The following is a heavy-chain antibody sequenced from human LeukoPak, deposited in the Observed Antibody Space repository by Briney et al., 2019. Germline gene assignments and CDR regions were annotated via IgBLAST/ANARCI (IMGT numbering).Heavy chain of an antibody. CDR3: ARNPREDKLQVYYFDY. J-gene: IGHJ4*02. CDR2: ISSSSSTI. V-gene: IGHV3-48*04. CDR1: GFTFSSYS. D-gene: IGHD1-14*01. Sequence: PGGSLRLSCAASGFTFSSYSMNWVRQAPGKGLEWVSYISSSSSTIYYADSVKGRFTISRDNAKNSLYLQMNSLRAEDTAVYYCARNPREDKLQVYYFDYWGQGTLVTVFS.